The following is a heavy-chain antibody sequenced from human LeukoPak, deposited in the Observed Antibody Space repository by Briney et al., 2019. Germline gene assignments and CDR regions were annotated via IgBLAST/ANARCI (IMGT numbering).Heavy chain of an antibody. CDR1: GYSFTNYA. CDR2: IHPTTGNP. D-gene: IGHD3-16*02. CDR3: ARALDSLGGLSLPDY. V-gene: IGHV7-4-1*02. Sequence: ASVKVSCKASGYSFTNYAMNWVRQAPGQGLEFMGWIHPTTGNPAYAQGFSGRFVFSLDTSVTTTYLQINDLKAKDTAVYFCARALDSLGGLSLPDYWGQGTLVTVSS. J-gene: IGHJ4*02.